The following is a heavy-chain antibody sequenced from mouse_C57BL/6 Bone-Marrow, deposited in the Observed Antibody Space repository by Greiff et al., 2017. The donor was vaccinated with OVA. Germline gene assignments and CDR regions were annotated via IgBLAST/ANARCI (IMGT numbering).Heavy chain of an antibody. D-gene: IGHD3-3*01. V-gene: IGHV1-50*01. CDR1: GYTFTSYW. CDR3: ARGTVYYFDY. J-gene: IGHJ2*01. Sequence: VQLQQSGAELVKPGASVKLSCKASGYTFTSYWMQWVKQRPGQGLEWIGEIDPSDSYTNYNQKFKGKATLTVDTSSSTAYMQLSSLTSEDSAVYYCARGTVYYFDYWGQGTTLTVSS. CDR2: IDPSDSYT.